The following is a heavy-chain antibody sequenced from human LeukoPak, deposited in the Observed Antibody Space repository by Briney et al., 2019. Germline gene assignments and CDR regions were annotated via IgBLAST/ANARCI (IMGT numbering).Heavy chain of an antibody. Sequence: SQTLSLTCSVSGGSISSGPYFWSWIRQSPGQGLEWIGYIWPSGSTNYNPSLESRVTISVDTSKNEFSLRMTSVTAADTAIYYCARGAGGPDYWGQGTLVTVSS. V-gene: IGHV4-30-2*06. D-gene: IGHD3-16*01. J-gene: IGHJ4*02. CDR2: IWPSGST. CDR1: GGSISSGPYF. CDR3: ARGAGGPDY.